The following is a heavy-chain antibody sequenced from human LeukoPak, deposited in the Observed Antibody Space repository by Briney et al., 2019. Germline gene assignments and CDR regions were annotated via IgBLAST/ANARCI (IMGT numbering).Heavy chain of an antibody. Sequence: PGGSLRLSCAASGFAFSSYSMNWVRQAPGKGLEWVSSISSSSTYIYHADSVKGRFTISRDSSKNTLFLHMNTLRAEDTAIYYCAKDRTVGASYWYFDLWGRGTLVTVSS. D-gene: IGHD1-26*01. CDR3: AKDRTVGASYWYFDL. CDR2: ISSSSTYI. J-gene: IGHJ2*01. CDR1: GFAFSSYS. V-gene: IGHV3-21*04.